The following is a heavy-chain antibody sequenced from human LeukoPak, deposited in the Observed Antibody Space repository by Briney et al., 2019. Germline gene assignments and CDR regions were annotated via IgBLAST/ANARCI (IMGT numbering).Heavy chain of an antibody. CDR1: GFTFSSYE. J-gene: IGHJ6*02. CDR3: ARGRAGNYYYYGMDV. D-gene: IGHD6-19*01. Sequence: GGSLRLSCAASGFTFSSYEMNWVRQAPGKGLEWVSYISSSGSTMYYADSVKGRFTISRDNAKNSLYLQMNSLRAEDTAVYYCARGRAGNYYYYGMDVWGQGTTVTVSS. CDR2: ISSSGSTM. V-gene: IGHV3-48*03.